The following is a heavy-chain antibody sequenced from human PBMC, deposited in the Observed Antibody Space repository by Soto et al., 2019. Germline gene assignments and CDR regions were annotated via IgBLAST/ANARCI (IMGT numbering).Heavy chain of an antibody. Sequence: SCAASGFPFSDYYMSWIRQAPGKGLQWVSFISSSGSTIYYADSVKGRFTISRDNAKNSLYLQMNSLRAEDTAVYYCAREHHYYDNTDYWGQGTLVTVSS. CDR2: ISSSGSTI. V-gene: IGHV3-11*01. J-gene: IGHJ4*02. CDR1: GFPFSDYY. CDR3: AREHHYYDNTDY. D-gene: IGHD3-22*01.